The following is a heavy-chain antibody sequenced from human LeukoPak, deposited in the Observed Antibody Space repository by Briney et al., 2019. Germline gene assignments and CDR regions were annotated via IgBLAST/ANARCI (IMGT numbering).Heavy chain of an antibody. V-gene: IGHV3-11*01. CDR3: ARDYNC. J-gene: IGHJ4*02. D-gene: IGHD3-10*01. CDR1: GFTLTDYY. CDR2: ISPSGTVI. Sequence: TGGSLRLSCSASGFTLTDYYMSWILQAPGKGLEWVSYISPSGTVIYYGDSVKGRFTISRDNAKKSLYLQMNSLRAEDTAVYYCARDYNCWGQGTLVTVSS.